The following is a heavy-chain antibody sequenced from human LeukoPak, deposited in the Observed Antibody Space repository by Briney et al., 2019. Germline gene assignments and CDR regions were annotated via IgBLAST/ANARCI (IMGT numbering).Heavy chain of an antibody. J-gene: IGHJ4*02. CDR2: IRSKAYGGTT. CDR3: TTAYVGATGSLDY. D-gene: IGHD1-26*01. Sequence: GGSLRLSCTASGFTFGDYAMSWVRQAPGKGLEWVGFIRSKAYGGTTEYAASVKGRFTISRDDSKSIAYLQMNSLKTEDTAVYYCTTAYVGATGSLDYWGQGTLVTVSS. V-gene: IGHV3-49*04. CDR1: GFTFGDYA.